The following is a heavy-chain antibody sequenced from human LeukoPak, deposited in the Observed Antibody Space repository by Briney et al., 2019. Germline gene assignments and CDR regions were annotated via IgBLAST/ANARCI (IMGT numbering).Heavy chain of an antibody. Sequence: GGSLRLSCAVSGFTVSGNYMSWVRQAPGKGLEWVSLIYSGGTTYYADYVKGRFTISRDNSKNSLYLQMNSLREEETALYYCAKAYCSGGSCFWFDPWGQGTLVTVSS. J-gene: IGHJ5*02. D-gene: IGHD2-15*01. V-gene: IGHV3-53*01. CDR2: IYSGGTT. CDR3: AKAYCSGGSCFWFDP. CDR1: GFTVSGNY.